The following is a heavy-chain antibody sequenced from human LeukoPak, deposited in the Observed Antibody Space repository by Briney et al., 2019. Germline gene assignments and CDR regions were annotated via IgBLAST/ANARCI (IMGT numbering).Heavy chain of an antibody. CDR2: IYQSGGT. V-gene: IGHV4-59*02. CDR3: ARGCSSGWPGGMFRRH. D-gene: IGHD6-19*01. J-gene: IGHJ1*01. Sequence: SETLSLTCTVSGVSVSSYYCSWIRQPPGKGLEWIGYIYQSGGTNYNPSLKSRATISVDTTKNQVSLRLTSVSAAGTAVYYCARGCSSGWPGGMFRRHRGEGTPVTVSS. CDR1: GVSVSSYY.